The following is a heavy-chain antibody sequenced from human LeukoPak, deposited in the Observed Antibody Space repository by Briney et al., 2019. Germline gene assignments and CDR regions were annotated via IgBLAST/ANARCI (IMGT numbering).Heavy chain of an antibody. J-gene: IGHJ4*02. Sequence: SETLSLTCTVPGGSLSTYYWSWIRQPPGKGLEWIGYISYTVTTNYNPSLKSRVTISVDTSKNQFSLKLSSVTAADTAVYYCARVGDWNDLVYWGQGTLVTVSS. CDR2: ISYTVTT. D-gene: IGHD1-1*01. V-gene: IGHV4-59*01. CDR1: GGSLSTYY. CDR3: ARVGDWNDLVY.